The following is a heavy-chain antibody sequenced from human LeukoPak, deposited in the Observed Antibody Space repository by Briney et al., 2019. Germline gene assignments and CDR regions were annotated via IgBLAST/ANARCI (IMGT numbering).Heavy chain of an antibody. CDR3: ARIIGFNPYSDY. V-gene: IGHV3-48*03. CDR2: ISSSGSTI. J-gene: IGHJ4*02. D-gene: IGHD3-10*01. Sequence: PGGSLRLSCAASGFNFSSYEMNWVRQAPGKGLEWVSYISSSGSTIYYADSVKGRFTISRDNAKNSLYLQMNSLRAEDTAVYHCARIIGFNPYSDYWGQGTLVTVPS. CDR1: GFNFSSYE.